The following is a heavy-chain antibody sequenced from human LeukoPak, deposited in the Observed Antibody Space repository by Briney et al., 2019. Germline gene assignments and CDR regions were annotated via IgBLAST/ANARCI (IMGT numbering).Heavy chain of an antibody. CDR2: ISNDGSNK. D-gene: IGHD3-22*01. CDR1: EFIFSTYT. Sequence: PGRSLRLSCAASEFIFSTYTMHWVRQAPGKGLEWVALISNDGSNKYYADSVKGRFTISRDNSKNTLYLQMNSLRADDTAVYYCAREYSSGYYRTFDYWGQGTLVTVSS. CDR3: AREYSSGYYRTFDY. J-gene: IGHJ4*02. V-gene: IGHV3-30-3*01.